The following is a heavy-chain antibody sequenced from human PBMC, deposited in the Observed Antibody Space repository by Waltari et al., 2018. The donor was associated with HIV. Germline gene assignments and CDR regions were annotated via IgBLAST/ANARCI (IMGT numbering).Heavy chain of an antibody. V-gene: IGHV4-34*02. D-gene: IGHD4-4*01. CDR1: GGSFSDHY. J-gene: IGHJ4*02. CDR2: SKHGDSA. Sequence: QVQLQQWGAGLLRPGETLSLTCAVYGGSFSDHYWSWIRQPPGKGLEWIGESKHGDSANYSPSLKGRVTLSTVSSKNQFSLKLTSVTVAYTAVYYCARGDDLTTSVDYWGQGSLVTVSS. CDR3: ARGDDLTTSVDY.